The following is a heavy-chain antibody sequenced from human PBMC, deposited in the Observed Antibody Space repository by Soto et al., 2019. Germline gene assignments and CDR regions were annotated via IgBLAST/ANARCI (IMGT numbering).Heavy chain of an antibody. V-gene: IGHV3-30-3*01. Sequence: PGGSLSLSCAASGFTFSSYAMHWVRQAPGKGLEWVAVISYDGSNKYYADSVKGRFTISRDNSKNTLYLQMNSLRAEDTAVYYCARSPDRIAAAGNLRFDPWGQGTPVTVSS. CDR3: ARSPDRIAAAGNLRFDP. J-gene: IGHJ5*02. D-gene: IGHD6-13*01. CDR1: GFTFSSYA. CDR2: ISYDGSNK.